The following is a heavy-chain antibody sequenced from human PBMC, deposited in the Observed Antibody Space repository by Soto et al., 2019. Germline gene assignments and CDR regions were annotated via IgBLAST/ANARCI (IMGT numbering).Heavy chain of an antibody. CDR1: GYTFTNYD. V-gene: IGHV1-8*01. CDR3: ARGRGWRDY. Sequence: ASVKVSCKASGYTFTNYDINWVRQAPGQGLEWMGWMDPKSGNTDYAQKFQGRVTITRNTSISTAYLEVSSLSSEDTAVYFCARGRGWRDYWGQGTLVTDSS. J-gene: IGHJ4*02. D-gene: IGHD2-15*01. CDR2: MDPKSGNT.